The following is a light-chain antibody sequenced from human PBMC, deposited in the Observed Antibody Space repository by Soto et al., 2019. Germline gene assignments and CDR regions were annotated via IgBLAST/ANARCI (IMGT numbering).Light chain of an antibody. V-gene: IGLV1-47*01. CDR2: RNN. CDR3: AAWDDSLSGRVV. J-gene: IGLJ2*01. CDR1: SSNIGSNY. Sequence: QAVVTQPPSASGTPGQRVTISCSGSSSNIGSNYVYWYQQLPGTAPKLLIYRNNQRPSGVPDRFSGSKSGTSASLAISGLRSEDESDYDCAAWDDSLSGRVVFGGGTKLTVL.